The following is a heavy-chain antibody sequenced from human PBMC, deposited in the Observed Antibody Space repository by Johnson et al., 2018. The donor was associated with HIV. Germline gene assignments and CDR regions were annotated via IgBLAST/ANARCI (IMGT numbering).Heavy chain of an antibody. V-gene: IGHV3-13*01. CDR1: GFTFSSYD. CDR2: IGTAGDT. D-gene: IGHD1-14*01. CDR3: AREFSFTPEAFDI. J-gene: IGHJ3*02. Sequence: VQLVESGGGLVQPGGSLRLSCAASGFTFSSYDMHWVRQATGKGLEWVSAIGTAGDTYYPGSVKGRFTISRENAKHSLYLQMNSLRAEETAVYYCAREFSFTPEAFDIWGQGTMVTVSS.